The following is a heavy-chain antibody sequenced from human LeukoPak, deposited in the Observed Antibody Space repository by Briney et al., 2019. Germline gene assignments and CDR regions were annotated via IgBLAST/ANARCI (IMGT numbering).Heavy chain of an antibody. CDR1: GDSISSSNCY. Sequence: SSETLSLTCTVSGDSISSSNCYWGWLRQPPGKGLEWIGSIYHSGSTYYNPSLKSRVTISVDTSKNQFSLKLSSVTAADTAVYYCARSTVVTPFDYWGQGTLVTVSS. D-gene: IGHD4-23*01. CDR2: IYHSGST. J-gene: IGHJ4*02. CDR3: ARSTVVTPFDY. V-gene: IGHV4-39*07.